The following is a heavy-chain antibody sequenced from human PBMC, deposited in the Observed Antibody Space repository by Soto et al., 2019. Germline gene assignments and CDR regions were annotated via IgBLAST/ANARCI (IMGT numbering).Heavy chain of an antibody. Sequence: LXLXCAASGFPFSSXAMSWVGQAPGNGLECVSAISGSGVSTYYADSVKGRFTISRDNSKNTLYLQMNSLRAEDTAVYYCAKDDLWGSSWYTYYYYGMDVWGQGTTLTVS. J-gene: IGHJ6*02. CDR2: ISGSGVST. CDR3: AKDDLWGSSWYTYYYYGMDV. V-gene: IGHV3-23*01. D-gene: IGHD6-13*01. CDR1: GFPFSSXA.